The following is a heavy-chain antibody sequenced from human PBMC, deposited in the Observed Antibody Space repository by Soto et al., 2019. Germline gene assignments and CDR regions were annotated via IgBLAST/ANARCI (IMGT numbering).Heavy chain of an antibody. D-gene: IGHD2-15*01. J-gene: IGHJ3*02. V-gene: IGHV1-69*02. CDR2: IIPILGIA. CDR1: GGTFSSYT. CDR3: ARSYCSGGSCYRSFGAFDI. Sequence: ASVKVSCKASGGTFSSYTISWVRQAPGQGLEWMGRIIPILGIANYAQKFQGRVTITADKSTSTAYMELSSLRSEDTAVYYCARSYCSGGSCYRSFGAFDIWAQRTMVTVSS.